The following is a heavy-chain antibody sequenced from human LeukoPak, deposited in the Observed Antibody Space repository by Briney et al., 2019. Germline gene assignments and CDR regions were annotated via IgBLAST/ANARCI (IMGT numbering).Heavy chain of an antibody. J-gene: IGHJ4*02. V-gene: IGHV1-2*02. CDR3: ARAKKRITIFGVVILPEYYFDY. Sequence: ASVKVSCKASGYTFTGYYMHWVRQAPGQGLEWMGWINPNSGGTNYAQKFQGRVTMTRDTSISTAYMELSRLRSDDTAVYYCARAKKRITIFGVVILPEYYFDYWGQGTLVTVSS. D-gene: IGHD3-3*01. CDR2: INPNSGGT. CDR1: GYTFTGYY.